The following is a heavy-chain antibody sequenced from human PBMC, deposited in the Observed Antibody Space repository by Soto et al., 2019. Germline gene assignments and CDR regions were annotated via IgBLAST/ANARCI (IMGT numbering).Heavy chain of an antibody. CDR2: ISAYNGNT. Sequence: GASVTVSCKASVYTFTSYGISWVRQAPGQGLEWMGWISAYNGNTNYAQKLQGRVTMTTDTSTSTAYMELRSLRSDDTAVYYCARGSTPASPVADYTNWFDPWGQGTLVTVSS. D-gene: IGHD3-16*01. V-gene: IGHV1-18*01. CDR3: ARGSTPASPVADYTNWFDP. J-gene: IGHJ5*02. CDR1: VYTFTSYG.